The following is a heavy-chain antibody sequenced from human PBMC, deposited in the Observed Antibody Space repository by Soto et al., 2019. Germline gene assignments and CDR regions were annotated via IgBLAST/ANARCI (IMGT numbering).Heavy chain of an antibody. CDR3: ARSSSGPHLFDY. J-gene: IGHJ4*02. CDR1: GGSISSYY. CDR2: IHTSGST. D-gene: IGHD6-19*01. V-gene: IGHV4-4*07. Sequence: PAETLSLTCTVSGGSISSYYCSWVRQPSGKGLEWIVRIHTSGSTNYNPSLKSRVTMSVDTSKNQFSLKLSSVTAADTAVYYCARSSSGPHLFDYWGQGTLVTVSS.